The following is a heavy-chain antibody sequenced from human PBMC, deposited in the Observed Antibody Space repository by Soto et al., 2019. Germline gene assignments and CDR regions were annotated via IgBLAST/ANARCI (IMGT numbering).Heavy chain of an antibody. J-gene: IGHJ4*02. V-gene: IGHV3-23*01. CDR1: GSTFSSYA. CDR2: ISGSGDST. D-gene: IGHD3-22*01. CDR3: ARDFSYYYDSSGYYDY. Sequence: PGGSLRLSCAASGSTFSSYAMSWVRQAPGKGLEWVSVISGSGDSTYYADSVKGRFTISRDNSKNTLYLQMNSLRAEDTALFYCARDFSYYYDSSGYYDYWGQGTLVTVSS.